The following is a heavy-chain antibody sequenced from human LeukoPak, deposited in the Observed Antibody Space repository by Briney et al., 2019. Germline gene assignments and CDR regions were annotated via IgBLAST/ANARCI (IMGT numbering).Heavy chain of an antibody. CDR3: AGPRDYGGASGWFFDL. V-gene: IGHV3-30-3*01. J-gene: IGHJ2*01. Sequence: PGGSLRLSCAASGFTFSSYAMHWVRQAPGKGLEWVVVMSYDGNNKIYADSVKGRFTISRDNSKNSLSLQMNSLRPEDSSVYYCAGPRDYGGASGWFFDLWGRGTLVTVSS. D-gene: IGHD4-23*01. CDR1: GFTFSSYA. CDR2: MSYDGNNK.